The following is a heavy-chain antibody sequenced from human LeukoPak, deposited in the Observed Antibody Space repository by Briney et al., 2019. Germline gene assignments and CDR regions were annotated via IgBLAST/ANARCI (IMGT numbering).Heavy chain of an antibody. J-gene: IGHJ4*02. CDR3: ARGRRGSYFQDY. CDR2: MWFGATT. Sequence: KPSETLSLTCTVSGDSISSTNSYWGWIRQPPGKGLEWIGSMWFGATTSYDPSLKSRVTISIDPSKNLFSLKLSSVTAADTALYYCARGRRGSYFQDYWGQGTLVTVSS. CDR1: GDSISSTNSY. V-gene: IGHV4-39*07. D-gene: IGHD1-26*01.